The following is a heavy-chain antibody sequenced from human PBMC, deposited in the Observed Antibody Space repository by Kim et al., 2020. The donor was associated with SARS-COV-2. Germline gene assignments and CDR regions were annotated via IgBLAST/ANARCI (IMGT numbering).Heavy chain of an antibody. Sequence: TYAQGVTGRFVFCLDTSVSTAYLQISSLKAEDTAVYYCAREHDYGDYARDYWGQGTLVTVSS. D-gene: IGHD4-17*01. V-gene: IGHV7-4-1*02. CDR3: AREHDYGDYARDY. J-gene: IGHJ4*02.